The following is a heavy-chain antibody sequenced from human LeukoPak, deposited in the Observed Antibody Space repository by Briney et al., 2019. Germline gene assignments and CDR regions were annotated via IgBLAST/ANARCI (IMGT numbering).Heavy chain of an antibody. CDR2: INLNSRGT. D-gene: IGHD2-15*01. CDR1: GYTFTGYY. J-gene: IGHJ5*02. CDR3: ARDPTEGYCSGGSCRAPIDGWFDP. Sequence: ASVKVSCKASGYTFTGYYMHWVRQAPGQGLEWMGWINLNSRGTNYAQKFQGRVTMTRDTSISTAYMELSRLRSDDTAVYYCARDPTEGYCSGGSCRAPIDGWFDPWGQGTLVTVSS. V-gene: IGHV1-2*02.